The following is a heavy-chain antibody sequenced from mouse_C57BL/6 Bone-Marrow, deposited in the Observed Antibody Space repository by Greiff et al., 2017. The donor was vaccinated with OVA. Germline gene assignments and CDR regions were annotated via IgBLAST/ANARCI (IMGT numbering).Heavy chain of an antibody. CDR1: GFNIKDDY. J-gene: IGHJ1*03. Sequence: EVQVVESGAELVRPGASVKLSCTASGFNIKDDYMHWVKQRPEQGLEWIGWIDPENGDTEYASKFQGKATITADTSSNTAYLQLSSLTSEDTAVYYCTTFYYYGSSPMRYFDVWGTGTTVTVSS. D-gene: IGHD1-1*01. V-gene: IGHV14-4*01. CDR2: IDPENGDT. CDR3: TTFYYYGSSPMRYFDV.